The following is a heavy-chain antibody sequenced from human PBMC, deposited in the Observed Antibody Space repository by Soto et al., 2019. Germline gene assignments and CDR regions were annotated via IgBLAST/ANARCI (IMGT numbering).Heavy chain of an antibody. Sequence: PGGSLRLSCAASGFTFSSYSMNWVRQAPGKGLEWVSSISSSSSYIYYADSVKGRFTISRDNAKNSLYLQMNSLKAEDTAVYYCATGLHLGELSLYRPGRLHAFDIWGQGTMVTVSS. CDR3: ATGLHLGELSLYRPGRLHAFDI. D-gene: IGHD3-16*02. CDR2: ISSSSSYI. J-gene: IGHJ3*02. V-gene: IGHV3-21*01. CDR1: GFTFSSYS.